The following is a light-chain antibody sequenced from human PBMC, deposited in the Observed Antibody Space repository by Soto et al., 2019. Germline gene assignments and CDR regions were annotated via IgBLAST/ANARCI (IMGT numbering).Light chain of an antibody. CDR3: AAWDDSLNSVI. CDR1: SSSIGSNT. J-gene: IGLJ2*01. CDR2: TDD. V-gene: IGLV1-44*01. Sequence: QSVLTQPPSASGTPGQRVIISCSGSSSSIGSNTVNWYRQHPGTAPTVLIYTDDQRPSGVPARFSGSRPGTSASLAISGLQSEDEADYYCAAWDDSLNSVIFGGGTKLTVL.